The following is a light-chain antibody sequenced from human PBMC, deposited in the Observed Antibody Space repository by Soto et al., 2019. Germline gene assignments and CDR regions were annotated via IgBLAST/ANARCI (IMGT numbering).Light chain of an antibody. J-gene: IGKJ1*01. V-gene: IGKV1-5*01. CDR1: QSISRW. CDR3: RQYNTGWT. Sequence: DTQMTQSPYTLSASVGASVTITCRASQSISRWLAWYQQKPGKAPNLLIYDASSLESGVPSRFSGSGSGTEFTLTISSLQPDDFATYYCRQYNTGWTFGQGTKVEIK. CDR2: DAS.